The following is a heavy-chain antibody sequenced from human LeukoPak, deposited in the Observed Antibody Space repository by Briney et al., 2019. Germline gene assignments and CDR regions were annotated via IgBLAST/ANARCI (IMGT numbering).Heavy chain of an antibody. CDR3: ATHDFWSGYYDAFDI. V-gene: IGHV3-30*02. D-gene: IGHD3-3*01. CDR2: IRYDGTNK. CDR1: GFTFSSYG. J-gene: IGHJ3*02. Sequence: GGSLRLSCAASGFTFSSYGMHWVRQAPGKGLEWVAFIRYDGTNKYYTDSVQGRFIISRDNSKNTVYLQMNSLRGGDTAVYYCATHDFWSGYYDAFDIWGQGTMVTVSS.